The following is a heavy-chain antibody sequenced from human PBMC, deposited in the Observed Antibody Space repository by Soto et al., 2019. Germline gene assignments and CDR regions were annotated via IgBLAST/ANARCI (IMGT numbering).Heavy chain of an antibody. Sequence: GGSLRLSCAASGFSISNAWMHWVRQAPGKGLEWVGRVKSKADGGTADYAAPVKGRFTISRDDSKNTQYLQMNSLKMEDTAVYYFNTYPDFWGGLTPFWGQGSLVTGSS. D-gene: IGHD3-3*01. J-gene: IGHJ4*02. CDR2: VKSKADGGTA. V-gene: IGHV3-15*07. CDR1: GFSISNAW. CDR3: NTYPDFWGGLTPF.